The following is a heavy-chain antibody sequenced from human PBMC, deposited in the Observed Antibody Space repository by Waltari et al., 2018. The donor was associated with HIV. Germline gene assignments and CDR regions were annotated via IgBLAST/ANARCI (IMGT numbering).Heavy chain of an antibody. CDR3: ARGPLRSWFDP. J-gene: IGHJ5*02. CDR1: GGTFSSYN. CDR2: IIPILGIA. D-gene: IGHD3-3*01. V-gene: IGHV1-69*02. Sequence: QVQLVQSGAEVKKPGSSVKVSCKASGGTFSSYNISWVRQAPGQGLEWMGRIIPILGIANYAQKFQGRVTITADKSTSTAYMELSSLRSEDTAVYYCARGPLRSWFDPWGQGTLVTVSS.